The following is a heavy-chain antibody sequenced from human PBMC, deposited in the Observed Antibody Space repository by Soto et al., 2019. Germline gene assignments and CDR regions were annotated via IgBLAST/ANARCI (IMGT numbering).Heavy chain of an antibody. V-gene: IGHV1-18*01. J-gene: IGHJ6*02. CDR1: GYIFVNYG. CDR3: PMVDNYVTPTPQDV. D-gene: IGHD3-16*01. Sequence: QVQLVQSGDEVRKPGSSVKVSCKASGYIFVNYGIAWVRQAPGQGLEWMGWISPYSGNTNYASKVQGRLTMTTETSTSTAYMDRGSLTSDDTAVYYCPMVDNYVTPTPQDVWGQGTTVTVSS. CDR2: ISPYSGNT.